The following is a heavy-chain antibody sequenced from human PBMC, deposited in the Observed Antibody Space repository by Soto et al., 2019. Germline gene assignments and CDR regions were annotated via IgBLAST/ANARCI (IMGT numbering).Heavy chain of an antibody. CDR3: ARHPPRVDNRGAFDI. J-gene: IGHJ3*02. Sequence: SETLSLTCSVSGGSISNYYWSWIRQSPAKGLEWIGYIYYNGDTIYNPSLKSRVTISVDTSKSQTSLRLRSVTAADTAVYSCARHPPRVDNRGAFDIWGQGTMVTVSS. CDR2: IYYNGDT. D-gene: IGHD3-3*01. V-gene: IGHV4-59*08. CDR1: GGSISNYY.